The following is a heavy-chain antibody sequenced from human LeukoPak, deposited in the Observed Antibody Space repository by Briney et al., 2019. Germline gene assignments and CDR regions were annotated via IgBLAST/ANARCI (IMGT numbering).Heavy chain of an antibody. CDR3: ARWSIAAAGGEVYYYYGMDV. D-gene: IGHD6-13*01. Sequence: SETLSLTCTVSGGSISSYYWSWIRQPPGKGLEWIGYIYYSGSTNYNPPLKSRVTISVDTSKNQFSLKLSSVTAADTAVYYCARWSIAAAGGEVYYYYGMDVWGQGTTVTVSS. CDR2: IYYSGST. CDR1: GGSISSYY. V-gene: IGHV4-59*01. J-gene: IGHJ6*02.